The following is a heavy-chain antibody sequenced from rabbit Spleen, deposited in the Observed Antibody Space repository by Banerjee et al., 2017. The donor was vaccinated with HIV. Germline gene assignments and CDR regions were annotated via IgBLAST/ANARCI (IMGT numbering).Heavy chain of an antibody. J-gene: IGHJ4*01. CDR1: GFSFSSNW. Sequence: QEQLEESGGGLVKPEGSLTLTCKASGFSFSSNWICWVRQAPGKGLEWIACIDTNDGDTDYANWPKGRFTISKTSSTTVTLQVTSLTTADTATYFCARAPDSGYWAVAFNLWGQGTLVTVS. D-gene: IGHD1-1*01. V-gene: IGHV1S45*01. CDR2: IDTNDGDT. CDR3: ARAPDSGYWAVAFNL.